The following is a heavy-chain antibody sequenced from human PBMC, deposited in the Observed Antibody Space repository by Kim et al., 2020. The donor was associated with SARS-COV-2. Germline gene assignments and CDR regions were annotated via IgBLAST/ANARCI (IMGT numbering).Heavy chain of an antibody. CDR1: GFTFSSYA. CDR3: AQGXGSYYNLYY. J-gene: IGHJ4*02. CDR2: ISYDGSNK. V-gene: IGHV3-30-3*01. Sequence: GGSLRLSCAASGFTFSSYAMHWVRQAPGKGLEWVAVISYDGSNKYYADSVKGRFTISRDNSKNTLYLQMNSLRAEDTAVYYCAQGXGSYYNLYYWGQGTLVTVSS. D-gene: IGHD1-26*01.